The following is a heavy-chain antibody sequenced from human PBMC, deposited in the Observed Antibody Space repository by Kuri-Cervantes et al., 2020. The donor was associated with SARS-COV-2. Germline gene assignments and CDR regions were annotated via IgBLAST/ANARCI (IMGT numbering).Heavy chain of an antibody. D-gene: IGHD6-13*01. CDR2: IYYSGGT. V-gene: IGHV4-59*01. CDR3: ARESGETVSSWESWFDP. J-gene: IGHJ5*02. CDR1: GGSISSYY. Sequence: SETLSLTCTVSGGSISSYYWSWIRQPPGKGLEWIGYIYYSGGTNYNPSLKSRVTISVDTSKNHFSLKLSSVTAADTAVYYCARESGETVSSWESWFDPWGQGTLVTVSS.